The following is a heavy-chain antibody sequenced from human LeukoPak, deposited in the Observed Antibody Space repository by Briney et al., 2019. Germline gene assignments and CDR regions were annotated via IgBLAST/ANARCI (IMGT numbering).Heavy chain of an antibody. CDR1: XYTFTXXY. Sequence: XXXCKXSXYTFTXXYMHWVRQAPGQGLEWMGIINPSGGSTSYAQKFQGRVTMTRDTSTSTVYMELSSLRSEDTAVYYCARDTYYYDSIPNAFDIWGQGTMVTVSS. CDR3: ARDTYYYDSIPNAFDI. D-gene: IGHD3-22*01. J-gene: IGHJ3*02. CDR2: INPSGGST. V-gene: IGHV1-46*01.